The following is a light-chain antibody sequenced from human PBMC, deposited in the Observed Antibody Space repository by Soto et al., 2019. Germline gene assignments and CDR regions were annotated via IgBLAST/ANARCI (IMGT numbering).Light chain of an antibody. CDR1: QSVSSN. V-gene: IGKV3-15*01. CDR2: GAS. Sequence: EIVLMQSPATLSVSQGERATLSCRASQSVSSNLAWYQQKPGQAPRLLIYGASTRATGIPARFSGSGSGTEFTLTISSLQSEDFAVYYCQQYNSWWTFGQGTKVDIK. CDR3: QQYNSWWT. J-gene: IGKJ1*01.